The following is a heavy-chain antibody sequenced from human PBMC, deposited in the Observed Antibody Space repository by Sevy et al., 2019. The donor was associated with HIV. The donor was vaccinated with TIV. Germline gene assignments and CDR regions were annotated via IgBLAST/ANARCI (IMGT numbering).Heavy chain of an antibody. CDR2: IYYNDQI. CDR1: GGSITSLY. CDR3: AGENAWGRGYS. V-gene: IGHV4-59*08. J-gene: IGHJ4*02. D-gene: IGHD1-26*01. Sequence: SETLSLTCTVSGGSITSLYWNWIRQPPGKGLEWIANIYYNDQINYNPSLTSRVTLSLDTSKNQFSLRLSSVTAADTAMYYCAGENAWGRGYSWGQGTLVTVSS.